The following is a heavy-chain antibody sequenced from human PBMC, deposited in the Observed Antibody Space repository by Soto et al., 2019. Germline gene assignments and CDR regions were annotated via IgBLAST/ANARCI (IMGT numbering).Heavy chain of an antibody. CDR1: GYTFTSYG. Sequence: ASVKVSCKASGYTFTSYGISWVRQAPGQGLEWMGWISAYNGNTNYAQKLQGRVTMTTDTSTSTAYMELRSLRSDDTAVYYCARLPDIVVVPANYYYYYMHVWGKGTTFTVS. CDR2: ISAYNGNT. CDR3: ARLPDIVVVPANYYYYYMHV. D-gene: IGHD2-2*01. V-gene: IGHV1-18*01. J-gene: IGHJ6*03.